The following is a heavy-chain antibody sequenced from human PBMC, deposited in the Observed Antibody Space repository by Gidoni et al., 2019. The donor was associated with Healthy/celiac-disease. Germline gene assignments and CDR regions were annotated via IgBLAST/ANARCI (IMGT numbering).Heavy chain of an antibody. J-gene: IGHJ4*02. CDR3: ARGTGIAVAGTGGY. CDR2: LYYSGST. Sequence: QLQLQESGPGLVKPSETLSLTCTVSGGSISGSSYYWGWIRQPPGKGLEWIGSLYYSGSTYYNPSRKSRVTISVDTSKNQFSLKLSSVTAADTAVYYCARGTGIAVAGTGGYWGQGTLVTVSS. CDR1: GGSISGSSYY. V-gene: IGHV4-39*01. D-gene: IGHD6-19*01.